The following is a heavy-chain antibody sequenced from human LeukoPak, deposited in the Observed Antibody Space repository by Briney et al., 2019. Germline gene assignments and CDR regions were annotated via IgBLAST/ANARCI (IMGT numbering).Heavy chain of an antibody. J-gene: IGHJ3*02. V-gene: IGHV3-23*01. D-gene: IGHD2-15*01. Sequence: PGGALRLSCAASGFTFSSYAMSGVGQAPGKGVEGVAGISGSCGNLYYADSVHGPFTISTDNSNNTLYLQMNRLRAEDTAVYYCAKPEGEVVTPYDAFAIWCQGTMVTVSS. CDR2: ISGSCGNL. CDR1: GFTFSSYA. CDR3: AKPEGEVVTPYDAFAI.